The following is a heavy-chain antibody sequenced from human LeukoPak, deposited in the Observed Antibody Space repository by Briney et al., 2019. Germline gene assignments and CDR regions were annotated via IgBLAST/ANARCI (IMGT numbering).Heavy chain of an antibody. CDR2: IIPIFGTA. CDR1: GGTFSSYA. V-gene: IGHV1-69*13. D-gene: IGHD1-1*01. CDR3: ASETERGPGYFDY. Sequence: ASVKVSCKASGGTFSSYAISWVQQAPGQGLEWMGGIIPIFGTANYAQKFQGRVTITADESTSTAYMELSSLRSEDTAVYYCASETERGPGYFDYWGQGTLVTVSS. J-gene: IGHJ4*02.